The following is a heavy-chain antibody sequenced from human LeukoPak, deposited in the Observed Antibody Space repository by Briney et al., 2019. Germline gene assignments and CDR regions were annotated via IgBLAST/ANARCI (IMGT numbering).Heavy chain of an antibody. Sequence: SQTLSLTCTVSGGSISSGGYYWSWIRQHPGKGLEWIGYIYYSGSTYYNPFLKSRVTISVDTSKNQFSLKLSSVTAADTAVYYCARGPMATELDYWGQGTLVTVSS. V-gene: IGHV4-31*03. D-gene: IGHD5-12*01. CDR1: GGSISSGGYY. J-gene: IGHJ4*02. CDR2: IYYSGST. CDR3: ARGPMATELDY.